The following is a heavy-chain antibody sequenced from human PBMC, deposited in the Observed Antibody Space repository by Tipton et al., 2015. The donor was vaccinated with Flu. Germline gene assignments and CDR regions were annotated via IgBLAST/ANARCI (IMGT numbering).Heavy chain of an antibody. CDR3: ARGVVVTATLSNYFDY. D-gene: IGHD2-21*02. Sequence: TLSLTCTVSGGSISIGGYYWSWIRQHPVKGLEWIGNIYFSGRTYYNPSLKSQVTISIDTSKNLLSLNLSSVTAADTAVYYCARGVVVTATLSNYFDYWGQGTLVTVSS. J-gene: IGHJ4*02. CDR1: GGSISIGGYY. V-gene: IGHV4-31*01. CDR2: IYFSGRT.